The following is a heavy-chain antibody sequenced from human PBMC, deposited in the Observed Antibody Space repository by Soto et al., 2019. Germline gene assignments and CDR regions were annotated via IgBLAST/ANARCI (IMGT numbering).Heavy chain of an antibody. CDR3: TRPGTDPQFDY. V-gene: IGHV3-73*01. D-gene: IGHD3-10*01. J-gene: IGHJ4*02. CDR1: GFTFSGSA. Sequence: GGSLRLSCAASGFTFSGSAMHWVRQASGKGLEWVGRIRSKANSYATAYAASVKGRFTISRDDSKNTAYLQMNSLKTEDTAVYYCTRPGTDPQFDYWGQGTLVTVSS. CDR2: IRSKANSYAT.